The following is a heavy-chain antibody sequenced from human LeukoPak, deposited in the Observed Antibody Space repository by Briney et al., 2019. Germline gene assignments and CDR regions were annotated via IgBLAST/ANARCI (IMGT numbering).Heavy chain of an antibody. CDR3: ARGAGATDFDY. V-gene: IGHV1-69*05. D-gene: IGHD1-26*01. CDR2: IIPIFGTA. J-gene: IGHJ4*02. CDR1: GGTFSSYA. Sequence: RASVKVSCKASGGTFSSYAISWVRQAPGQGLEWMGGIIPIFGTANYAQKFQGRVTITTDESTSTAYMELSSLRSEDTAVCYCARGAGATDFDYWGQGTLVTVSS.